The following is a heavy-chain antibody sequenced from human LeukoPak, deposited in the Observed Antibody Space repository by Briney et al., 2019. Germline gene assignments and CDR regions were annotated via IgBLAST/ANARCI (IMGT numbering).Heavy chain of an antibody. J-gene: IGHJ6*03. CDR2: ISAYNGNT. Sequence: ASVKVSCKASGYTFTSYGISWVRQAPGQGREWMGWISAYNGNTTYAQKIQGSVTMTTDPSTSTAYMELRSLSSDDTAVYYCARPAYSYYYMDVWGKGTTVTISS. CDR1: GYTFTSYG. V-gene: IGHV1-18*01. CDR3: ARPAYSYYYMDV.